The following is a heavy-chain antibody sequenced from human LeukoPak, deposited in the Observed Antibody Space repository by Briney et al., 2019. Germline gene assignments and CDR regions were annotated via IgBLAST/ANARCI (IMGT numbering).Heavy chain of an antibody. CDR3: ARWNNDWEFDY. D-gene: IGHD1/OR15-1a*01. CDR2: IKEDGTEE. V-gene: IGHV3-7*05. J-gene: IGHJ4*02. CDR1: GFTFSSSW. Sequence: GGSLRLSCAASGFTFSSSWMTWVRQASGKGLEWVAHIKEDGTEEYYVDSVKGRFTISRDNAKNSLYLQMNSLRAEDTAVYYCARWNNDWEFDYWGQGTLVSVPS.